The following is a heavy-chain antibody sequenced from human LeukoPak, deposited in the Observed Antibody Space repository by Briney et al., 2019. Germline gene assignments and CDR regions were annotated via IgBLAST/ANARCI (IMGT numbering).Heavy chain of an antibody. V-gene: IGHV4-4*07. Sequence: PSETLSLTCTVSGGSISNYYWSWIRQPAGKRLEWIGRLYSSGSTNYNPSLKSRVTMSVDTSKNQFFLKLSSVTAADTAVYYCARGNGYYDSSGPNDYWGQGTLVTVSS. CDR2: LYSSGST. J-gene: IGHJ4*02. CDR1: GGSISNYY. CDR3: ARGNGYYDSSGPNDY. D-gene: IGHD3-22*01.